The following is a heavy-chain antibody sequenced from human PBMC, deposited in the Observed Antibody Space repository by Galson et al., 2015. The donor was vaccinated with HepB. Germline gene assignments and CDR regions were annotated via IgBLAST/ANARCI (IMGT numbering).Heavy chain of an antibody. V-gene: IGHV3-48*02. D-gene: IGHD3-3*01. J-gene: IGHJ4*02. Sequence: SLRLSCAASGFTFSSYSMNWVRQAPGKGLEWVSYISSSSSTIYYADSVKGRFTISRDNAKNSLYLQMNSLRDEDTAVYYCARSGVLEWLLYEAWDYWGQGTLVTVSS. CDR1: GFTFSSYS. CDR3: ARSGVLEWLLYEAWDY. CDR2: ISSSSSTI.